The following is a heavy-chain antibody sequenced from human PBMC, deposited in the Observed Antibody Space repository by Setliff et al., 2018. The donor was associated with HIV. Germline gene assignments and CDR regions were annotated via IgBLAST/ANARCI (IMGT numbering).Heavy chain of an antibody. J-gene: IGHJ4*02. V-gene: IGHV3-23*01. Sequence: GGSLRLSCAASGFTFSNYAMSWVRQAPGKGLEWVSAISGGGVNSYYADSVKGRFTISRDNSKNTVYLQMNSLRAEDTAVYYCAKTSNTGYLFCSDYWGQGTLVTVSS. CDR1: GFTFSNYA. CDR2: ISGGGVNS. CDR3: AKTSNTGYLFCSDY. D-gene: IGHD3-9*01.